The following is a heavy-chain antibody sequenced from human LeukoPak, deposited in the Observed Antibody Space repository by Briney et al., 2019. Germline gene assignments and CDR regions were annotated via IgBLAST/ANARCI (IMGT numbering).Heavy chain of an antibody. V-gene: IGHV3-21*01. CDR3: ARDQFRTDGYSNCLDC. D-gene: IGHD5-24*01. J-gene: IGHJ4*02. CDR2: ISSSGSYM. Sequence: GGSLRLSCAASGFTFSSYNMNWVRQAPGKGLEWVSSISSSGSYMYYADSVRGRFTISRDNAKNSLYLQMNSLRAEDTAVYYCARDQFRTDGYSNCLDCWGQGTLVTVSS. CDR1: GFTFSSYN.